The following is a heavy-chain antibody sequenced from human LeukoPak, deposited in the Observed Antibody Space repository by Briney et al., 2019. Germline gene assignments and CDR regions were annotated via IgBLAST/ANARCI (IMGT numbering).Heavy chain of an antibody. CDR3: ARDQGHYYGSGRNEGFDP. Sequence: PSETLSLTCTVSGGSISSSSYYWGWIRQPPGKGLEWIGYIYYSGSTNYNPSLKSRVTISVDTSKNQFSLKLSSVTAADTAVYYCARDQGHYYGSGRNEGFDPWGQGTLVTVSS. CDR1: GGSISSSSYY. J-gene: IGHJ5*02. D-gene: IGHD3-10*01. V-gene: IGHV4-61*01. CDR2: IYYSGST.